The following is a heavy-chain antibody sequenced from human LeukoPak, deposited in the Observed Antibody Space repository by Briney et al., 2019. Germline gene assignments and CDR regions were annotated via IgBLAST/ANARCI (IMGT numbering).Heavy chain of an antibody. V-gene: IGHV3-48*03. D-gene: IGHD6-6*01. CDR1: GFYFSSCE. CDR3: ARSIAAPSYYYGMDV. CDR2: ISSSGSTI. J-gene: IGHJ6*02. Sequence: GGSLRLSCAASGFYFSSCEMNWVRQAPGKGLEWVSYISSSGSTIYYADSVKGRFTISRDNANNSLYLQMNSLRAEDTAVYYCARSIAAPSYYYGMDVWGQGTTVTVSS.